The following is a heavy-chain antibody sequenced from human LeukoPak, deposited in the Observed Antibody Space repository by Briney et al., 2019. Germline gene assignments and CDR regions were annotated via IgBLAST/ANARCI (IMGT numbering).Heavy chain of an antibody. D-gene: IGHD2-15*01. CDR2: IYTSGST. Sequence: PSETLSLTCTVSGGSINSGSYYWSWIRQPAGKGLEWIGHIYTSGSTNYNPSLKSRVTISVDTSKNQFSLKLSSVTAADTAVYYCARDRDVTGRSCLDPWGQGTLVSVSS. CDR3: ARDRDVTGRSCLDP. J-gene: IGHJ5*02. V-gene: IGHV4-61*09. CDR1: GGSINSGSYY.